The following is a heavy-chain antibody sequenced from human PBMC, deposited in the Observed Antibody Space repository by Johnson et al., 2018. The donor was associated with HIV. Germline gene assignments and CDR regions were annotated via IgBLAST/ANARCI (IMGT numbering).Heavy chain of an antibody. V-gene: IGHV3-13*01. CDR3: AIGRGEFPRHAFDI. D-gene: IGHD3-10*01. J-gene: IGHJ3*02. Sequence: VQLVESGGGVVQPGRSLRLSCAASGFTFSNYAVHWVRQATGKGLEWVSTIGTAGDTYYAGSVKGRFTISKDNSRNTLFLHMNSLRADDTAVYYCAIGRGEFPRHAFDIWGQGTMVTVSS. CDR2: IGTAGDT. CDR1: GFTFSNYA.